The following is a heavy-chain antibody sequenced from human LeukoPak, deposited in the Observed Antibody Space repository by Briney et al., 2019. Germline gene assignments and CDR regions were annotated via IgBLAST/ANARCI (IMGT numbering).Heavy chain of an antibody. D-gene: IGHD2-15*01. Sequence: GRSLRLSCAASGFTFSVYGMHWVRKAPGKGLEWVAFMSYDGSNKYYADSAQGRFTISRDNSKYTLSLQMNSLGADDTAVYYCAKSLNVVVEPSALGVSGQGTMVTVSS. CDR3: AKSLNVVVEPSALGV. CDR2: MSYDGSNK. V-gene: IGHV3-30*18. J-gene: IGHJ3*01. CDR1: GFTFSVYG.